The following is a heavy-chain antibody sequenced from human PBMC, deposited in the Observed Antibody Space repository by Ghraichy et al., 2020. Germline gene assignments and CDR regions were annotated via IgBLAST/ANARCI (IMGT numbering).Heavy chain of an antibody. J-gene: IGHJ3*02. CDR3: ASRLSRDGYNPSDAFDI. CDR1: GYTFTGYY. Sequence: ASVKVSCKASGYTFTGYYMHWVRQAPGQGLEWMGWINPNSGGTNYAQKFQGRVTMTRDTSISTAYMELSRLRSDDTAVYYCASRLSRDGYNPSDAFDIWGQGTMVTVSS. D-gene: IGHD5-24*01. V-gene: IGHV1-2*02. CDR2: INPNSGGT.